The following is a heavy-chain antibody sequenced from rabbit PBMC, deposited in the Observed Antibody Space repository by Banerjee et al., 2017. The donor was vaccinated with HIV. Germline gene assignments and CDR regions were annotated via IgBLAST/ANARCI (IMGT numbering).Heavy chain of an antibody. V-gene: IGHV1S45*01. CDR3: EGGTNDIGYHYGDL. D-gene: IGHD6-1*01. CDR2: IYTNWNTT. J-gene: IGHJ4*01. Sequence: EESGGGLVQPEGSLTLTCTASGFSFSSNYWICWVRQAPGKGLEWIGCIYTNWNTTYYASWVNGRFTISKTSSTTVTLQMTSLTAADTATYFCEGGTNDIGYHYGDLWGPGTLVTVS. CDR1: GFSFSSNYW.